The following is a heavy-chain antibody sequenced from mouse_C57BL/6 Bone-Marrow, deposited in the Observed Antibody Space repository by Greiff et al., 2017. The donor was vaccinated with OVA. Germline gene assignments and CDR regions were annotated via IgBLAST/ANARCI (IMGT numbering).Heavy chain of an antibody. Sequence: VQLKESGPVLVKPGASVKMSCKASGYTFTDYYMNWVKQSHGKSLEWIGVINPYNGGTSYNQKFKGKATLTVDKSSSTAYMELNSLTSEDSAVYYCARVIYYGNYIFAYWGQGTLVTVSA. J-gene: IGHJ3*01. CDR1: GYTFTDYY. CDR2: INPYNGGT. V-gene: IGHV1-19*01. CDR3: ARVIYYGNYIFAY. D-gene: IGHD2-1*01.